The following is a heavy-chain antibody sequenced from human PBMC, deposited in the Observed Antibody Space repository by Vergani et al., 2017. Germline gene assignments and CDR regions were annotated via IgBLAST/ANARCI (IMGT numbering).Heavy chain of an antibody. CDR1: GFTFSTYA. D-gene: IGHD5/OR15-5a*01. J-gene: IGHJ4*02. CDR3: VKDAEIYANFFDS. V-gene: IGHV3-23*01. Sequence: EVQLLESGGSLKQPGGSVRLSCAASGFTFSTYAMHWVRQAPGKGLEWVSALTGGGGSTYYADSFKGRFIISRENSRDTLYLQMNSLRPEDTATYYCVKDAEIYANFFDSWGQGTMVTVSS. CDR2: LTGGGGST.